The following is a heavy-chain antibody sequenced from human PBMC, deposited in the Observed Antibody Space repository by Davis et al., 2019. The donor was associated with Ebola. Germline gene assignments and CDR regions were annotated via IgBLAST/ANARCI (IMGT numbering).Heavy chain of an antibody. CDR1: GFTDSSNY. CDR3: ASSWELGPLDY. Sequence: GGSLRLSCAASGFTDSSNYMSWVRQAPGKGLEWVSVIYSGGSTYYADSVKGRFTISRDNSKNTLYLQMNSLRAEDTAVYYCASSWELGPLDYWGQGTLVTVSS. J-gene: IGHJ4*02. V-gene: IGHV3-66*01. CDR2: IYSGGST. D-gene: IGHD1-26*01.